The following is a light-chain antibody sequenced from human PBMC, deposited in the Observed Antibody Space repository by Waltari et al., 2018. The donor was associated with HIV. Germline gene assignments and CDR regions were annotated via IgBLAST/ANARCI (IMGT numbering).Light chain of an antibody. Sequence: QSVLTQPPSASGTPGQRVTVSCSGSRSNIGSNYVYWYQQLPGTAPKLLIYRNYQRPSGVPDRVSGSKSGTSASLAISGLRSEDEADYYCAAWDGSLSNYVFGTGTKVTVL. J-gene: IGLJ1*01. CDR3: AAWDGSLSNYV. CDR2: RNY. CDR1: RSNIGSNY. V-gene: IGLV1-47*01.